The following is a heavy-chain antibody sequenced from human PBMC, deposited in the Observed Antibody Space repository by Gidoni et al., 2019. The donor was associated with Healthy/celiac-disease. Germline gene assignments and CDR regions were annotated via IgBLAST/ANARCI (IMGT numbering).Heavy chain of an antibody. V-gene: IGHV4-34*01. D-gene: IGHD2-15*01. CDR3: ARAGLGYCSGGSCYSGLYFDY. CDR1: GGSFSGYY. Sequence: QVQLQQWGAGLLKPSETLSLPCAVYGGSFSGYYWSWIRQPPGKGLEWIGEINHSGSTNYNPSLKSRVTISVDTSKNQFSLKLSSVTAADTAVYYCARAGLGYCSGGSCYSGLYFDYWGQGTLVTVSS. CDR2: INHSGST. J-gene: IGHJ4*02.